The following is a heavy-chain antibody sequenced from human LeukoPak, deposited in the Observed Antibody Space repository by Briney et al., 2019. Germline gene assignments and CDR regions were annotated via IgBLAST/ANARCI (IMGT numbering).Heavy chain of an antibody. CDR2: ISSNGSCT. V-gene: IGHV3-64*02. J-gene: IGHJ4*02. CDR3: AREEYIRGWYYFDY. CDR1: GFTFSSYA. Sequence: PGGSLRLSCAASGFTFSSYAMHWVRQAPGKGLEYVSAISSNGSCTYYADSVKGRFTISRDKSKNTLYLQMGSLRAEDMAVYYCAREEYIRGWYYFDYWGQGTLVTVSS. D-gene: IGHD6-19*01.